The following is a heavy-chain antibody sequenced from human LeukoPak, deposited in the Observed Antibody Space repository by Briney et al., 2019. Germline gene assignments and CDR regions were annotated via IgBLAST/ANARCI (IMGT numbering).Heavy chain of an antibody. CDR2: ISSSSYI. Sequence: PGGSLRLSCAASGFTFSSYSMNWVRQAPGKGLEWVSSISSSSYIYYADSVKGRFTISRDNAKNSLYLQMNSLRAEDTAVYYCARDLGIIVGATGDFDYWGQGTLVTVSS. CDR1: GFTFSSYS. D-gene: IGHD1-26*01. J-gene: IGHJ4*02. V-gene: IGHV3-21*01. CDR3: ARDLGIIVGATGDFDY.